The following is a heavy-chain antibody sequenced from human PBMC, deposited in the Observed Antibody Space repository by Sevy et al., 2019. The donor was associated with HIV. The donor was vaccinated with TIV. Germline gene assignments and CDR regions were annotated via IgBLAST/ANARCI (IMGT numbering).Heavy chain of an antibody. CDR1: GYSISSGYY. V-gene: IGHV4-38-2*02. Sequence: SETLSLTCTVSGYSISSGYYWGWIRQPPGKGLEWIGSIYHSGSTYYNPSLKSRVTISVDTSKNQFSLKLSSVTAADTAVYYCASGGYSSSWPHFDYWGQGPLVTVSS. J-gene: IGHJ4*02. D-gene: IGHD6-13*01. CDR3: ASGGYSSSWPHFDY. CDR2: IYHSGST.